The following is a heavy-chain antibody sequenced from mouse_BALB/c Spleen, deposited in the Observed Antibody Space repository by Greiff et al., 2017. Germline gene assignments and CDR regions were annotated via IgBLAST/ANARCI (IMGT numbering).Heavy chain of an antibody. V-gene: IGHV14-3*02. J-gene: IGHJ2*01. CDR2: IDPANGNT. CDR3: ARSQLLRLRNFDY. Sequence: VQVVESGAELVKPGASVKLSCTASGFNIKDTYMHWVKQRPEQGLEWIGRIDPANGNTKYDPKFQGKATITADTSSNTAYLQLSSLTSEDTAVYYCARSQLLRLRNFDYWGQGTTLTVSS. D-gene: IGHD1-2*01. CDR1: GFNIKDTY.